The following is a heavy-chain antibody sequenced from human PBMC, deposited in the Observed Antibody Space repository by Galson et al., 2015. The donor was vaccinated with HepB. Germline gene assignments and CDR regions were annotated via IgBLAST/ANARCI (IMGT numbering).Heavy chain of an antibody. CDR2: IKQDGSEK. J-gene: IGHJ4*02. CDR1: GFTFSSYW. V-gene: IGHV3-7*01. CDR3: ARDLGPGSIAAAGNDY. D-gene: IGHD6-13*01. Sequence: SLRLSCAASGFTFSSYWMSWVRQAPGKGLEWVANIKQDGSEKYYVDSVKGRFTISRDNAKNSLYLQMNSLRAEDTAVYYCARDLGPGSIAAAGNDYWGQGTLVTVSS.